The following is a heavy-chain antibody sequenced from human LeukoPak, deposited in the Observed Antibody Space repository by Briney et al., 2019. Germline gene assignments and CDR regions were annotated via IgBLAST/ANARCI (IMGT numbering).Heavy chain of an antibody. D-gene: IGHD3-22*01. CDR1: GYTFTGYY. J-gene: IGHJ4*02. CDR3: ARGGGDYYDSSGYVDY. Sequence: ASVKVSCKASGYTFTGYYMHWVRQAPGQGLEWMGWINPNSGGTNYAQKFQGRVTMTRDTSISTAYMELSRLRSDDTAVYYCARGGGDYYDSSGYVDYWGQGTLVTVSS. CDR2: INPNSGGT. V-gene: IGHV1-2*02.